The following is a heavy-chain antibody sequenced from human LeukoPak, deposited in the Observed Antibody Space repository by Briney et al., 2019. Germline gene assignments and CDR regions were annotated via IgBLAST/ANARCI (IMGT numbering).Heavy chain of an antibody. V-gene: IGHV3-21*01. CDR1: GFTFSSYS. J-gene: IGHJ4*02. CDR3: AREIDIGSGNYFDY. CDR2: ISSSSSYI. Sequence: NPGGSLRLSCAASGFTFSSYSMNWVRQAPGKGLEWVSSISSSSSYIYYADSVKGRFTISRDNAKNSLYLQMNSLRAEDTAVYYCAREIDIGSGNYFDYWGQGTLVTVSP. D-gene: IGHD3-10*01.